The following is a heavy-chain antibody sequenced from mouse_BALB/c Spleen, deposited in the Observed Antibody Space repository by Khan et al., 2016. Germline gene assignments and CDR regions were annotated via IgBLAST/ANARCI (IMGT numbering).Heavy chain of an antibody. CDR1: GYTFTDYS. J-gene: IGHJ4*01. CDR3: ARSTVVARNYYAMDY. CDR2: INTETGEP. V-gene: IGHV9-2-1*01. Sequence: QIQLVQSGPELKKPGETVKISCKASGYTFTDYSMHWVKQAPGKGLKWMGWINTETGEPTYADDFKGRFAFSLETSASNAYLEINNLKNEDTATYCCARSTVVARNYYAMDYWGQGTSVTVSS. D-gene: IGHD1-1*01.